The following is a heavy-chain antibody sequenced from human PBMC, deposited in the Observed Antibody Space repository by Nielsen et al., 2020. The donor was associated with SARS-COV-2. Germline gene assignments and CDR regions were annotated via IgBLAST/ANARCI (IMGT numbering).Heavy chain of an antibody. CDR1: GGSVSSNDW. Sequence: SETLSLTCAVSGGSVSSNDWWPWVRPSPGKGLEWIGEVSHSGSINYNPSLKSRVTLSMDKSKRQFSLRLTSVSAADTAVYFCARGDLVVVPSPILGLGPFFYYFYLDVWGKGTTVTVSS. D-gene: IGHD2-2*01. J-gene: IGHJ6*03. V-gene: IGHV4-4*02. CDR2: VSHSGSI. CDR3: ARGDLVVVPSPILGLGPFFYYFYLDV.